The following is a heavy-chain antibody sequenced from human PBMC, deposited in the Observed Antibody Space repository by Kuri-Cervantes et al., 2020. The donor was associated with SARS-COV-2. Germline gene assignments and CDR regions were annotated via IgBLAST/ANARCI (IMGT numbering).Heavy chain of an antibody. V-gene: IGHV1-46*01. Sequence: ASVKVSCKASGYTFTSYYMHWVRQAPGQGLEWMGIINPSGGSTSYAQKFQGRVTMTRDTSTTTVYMGLRSLRSEDTAVYYCARAVIDFWSGGRSGFSQSGLDYWGQGTQVTVSS. CDR1: GYTFTSYY. CDR2: INPSGGST. CDR3: ARAVIDFWSGGRSGFSQSGLDY. D-gene: IGHD3-3*01. J-gene: IGHJ4*02.